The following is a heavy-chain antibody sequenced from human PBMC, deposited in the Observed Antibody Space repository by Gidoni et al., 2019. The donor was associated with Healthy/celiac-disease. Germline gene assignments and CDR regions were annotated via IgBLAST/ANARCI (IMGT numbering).Heavy chain of an antibody. CDR2: IYHSGST. CDR3: ARSSIPRDSSGYPFDY. V-gene: IGHV4-38-2*02. Sequence: QVQLQESGPGLVKPSETLSLTCTVSGYSISSGYYWGWIRQPPGKGLAWIGSIYHSGSTYYNPSLKSRVTISVDTSKNQFSLKLSSVTAADTAVYYCARSSIPRDSSGYPFDYWGQGTLVTVSS. CDR1: GYSISSGYY. J-gene: IGHJ4*02. D-gene: IGHD3-22*01.